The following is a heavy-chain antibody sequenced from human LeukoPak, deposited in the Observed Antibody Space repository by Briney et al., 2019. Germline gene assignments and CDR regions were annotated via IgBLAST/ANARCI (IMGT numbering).Heavy chain of an antibody. J-gene: IGHJ4*02. Sequence: GGSLRLSCAASGFTVSSNYMSWVRQAPGKGLQWVSVIYSGGSTYYADSVKGRFTISRDNSKNTLYLQMNSLRAEDTAVYYCARTAGYDNVMYYFDYWGQGTLVTVSS. CDR1: GFTVSSNY. V-gene: IGHV3-66*02. D-gene: IGHD5-12*01. CDR2: IYSGGST. CDR3: ARTAGYDNVMYYFDY.